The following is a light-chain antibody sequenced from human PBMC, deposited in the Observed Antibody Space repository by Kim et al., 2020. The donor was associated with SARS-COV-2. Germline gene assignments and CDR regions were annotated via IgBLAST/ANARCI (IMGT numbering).Light chain of an antibody. CDR3: QQSHTTPFT. V-gene: IGKV1-39*01. CDR2: DTF. CDR1: QHIGTF. J-gene: IGKJ3*01. Sequence: ASVGDRVSITCRASQHIGTFLNWYQQKAGKAPKLLIHDTFTLQSGVPSRFSGSGSGTDFTLTISSLQPEDVATYFCQQSHTTPFTFGPGTKVDIK.